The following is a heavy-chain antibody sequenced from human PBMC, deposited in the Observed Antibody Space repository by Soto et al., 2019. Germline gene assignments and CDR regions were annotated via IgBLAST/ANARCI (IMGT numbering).Heavy chain of an antibody. CDR2: IYSGGST. J-gene: IGHJ4*02. D-gene: IGHD2-15*01. CDR3: ARTCSGGTCSFDY. V-gene: IGHV3-66*01. Sequence: EVQLVESGGGLVQPGGSLRLSCAASGFTVSSNYMSWVRQAPGKGLEWVSVIYSGGSTYYADSVTGRLTISRDNSENTLYLQMSSVRAEDTAVYYCARTCSGGTCSFDYWGQGTLVTVSS. CDR1: GFTVSSNY.